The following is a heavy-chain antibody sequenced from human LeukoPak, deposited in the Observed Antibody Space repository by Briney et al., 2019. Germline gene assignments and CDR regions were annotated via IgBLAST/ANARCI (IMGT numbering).Heavy chain of an antibody. CDR1: GFTFSSYS. Sequence: PGGSLRLSCAASGFTFSSYSMDWVRQAPGKGLEWVSSINSSSSYIYYADSVKGRFTISRDNAKNSLYLQMNSLRAEDTAVYYCAKDIEQQLVRFNYYYMDVWGKGTTVTISS. CDR3: AKDIEQQLVRFNYYYMDV. J-gene: IGHJ6*03. D-gene: IGHD6-13*01. V-gene: IGHV3-21*01. CDR2: INSSSSYI.